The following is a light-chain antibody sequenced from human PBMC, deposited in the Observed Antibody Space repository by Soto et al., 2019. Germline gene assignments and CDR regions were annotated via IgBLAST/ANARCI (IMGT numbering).Light chain of an antibody. CDR1: SSDVGAYNY. CDR3: SSYTSSTTLV. V-gene: IGLV2-14*01. Sequence: QSALTQPASVSGSPGQSITISCTGTSSDVGAYNYVSWYQQHPGKAPKLMIYEVSNRPSGVSNRFSASKSGNTASLTISGIQAEDEADYYCSSYTSSTTLVFGGGTKLTV. CDR2: EVS. J-gene: IGLJ3*02.